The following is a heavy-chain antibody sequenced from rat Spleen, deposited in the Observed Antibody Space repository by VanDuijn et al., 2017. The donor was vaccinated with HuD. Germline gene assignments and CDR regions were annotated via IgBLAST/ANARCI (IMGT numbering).Heavy chain of an antibody. CDR2: ISTGGDNT. D-gene: IGHD1-2*01. J-gene: IGHJ2*01. V-gene: IGHV5S14*01. Sequence: EVQLVESDGGLVQPGRSLKLSCAASGFTFSNYGMAWVRPTPTKGLEWVASISTGGDNTYYRDSVKGRFTISRDNAKNTHYLQMDSLRSEDTATYYCARQRGDGSYNGGLDYWGQGVMVTVSS. CDR1: GFTFSNYG. CDR3: ARQRGDGSYNGGLDY.